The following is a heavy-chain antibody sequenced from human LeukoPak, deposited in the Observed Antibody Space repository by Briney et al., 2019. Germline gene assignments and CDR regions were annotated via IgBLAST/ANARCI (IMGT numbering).Heavy chain of an antibody. D-gene: IGHD5-18*01. V-gene: IGHV2-70*11. CDR2: IDWDDDK. J-gene: IGHJ4*02. CDR1: GFSLSTSGMW. CDR3: ARMITLSNGRYSSKTLDY. Sequence: SGPALVKPTQTLTLTCTLSGFSLSTSGMWVSWIRQPPGKALEWLPCIDWDDDKYYSTSLKTRLTISKDTSKNQVVLIMTNMDPVDTATYYCARMITLSNGRYSSKTLDYWGQGTLVTVSS.